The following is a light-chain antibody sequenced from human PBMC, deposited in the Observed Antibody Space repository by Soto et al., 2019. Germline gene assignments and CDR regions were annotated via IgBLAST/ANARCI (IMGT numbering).Light chain of an antibody. J-gene: IGKJ5*01. CDR2: GAS. CDR1: QTVLSN. Sequence: EIVMTQSPATLSVSPGERPTLSCRASQTVLSNLAWYQQKPGQAPRLLIYGASTRATGIPARFSGSGSGTEFTLTISSLQSEDFAVYYCQQYNNWPITFGQGTRLEIK. CDR3: QQYNNWPIT. V-gene: IGKV3-15*01.